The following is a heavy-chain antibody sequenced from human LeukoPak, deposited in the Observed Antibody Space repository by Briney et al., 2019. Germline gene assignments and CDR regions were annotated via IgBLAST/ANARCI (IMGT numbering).Heavy chain of an antibody. CDR3: ARGGRGRYYYYGMDV. V-gene: IGHV4-34*01. Sequence: PSETLSLTCAVYGGSFSGYYWSWIRQPPGKGLEWIGEINHSGSTNYNPSLKSRVTISVDTSKNQFSLKLSSVTAVDTAVYYCARGGRGRYYYYGMDVWGQGTTVTVSS. CDR2: INHSGST. D-gene: IGHD2-15*01. J-gene: IGHJ6*02. CDR1: GGSFSGYY.